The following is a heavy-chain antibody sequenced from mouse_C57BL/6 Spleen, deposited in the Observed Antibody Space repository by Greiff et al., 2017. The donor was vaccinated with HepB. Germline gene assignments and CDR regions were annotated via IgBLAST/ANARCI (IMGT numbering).Heavy chain of an antibody. Sequence: QVQLKESGAELVRPGTSVKVSCKASGYAFTNYLIEWVKQRPGQGLEWIGVINPGSGGTNYNEKFKGKATLTADKSSSTAYMQLSSLTSEDSAVYFCARKGDSSGYDYAMDYWGQGTSVTVSS. CDR3: ARKGDSSGYDYAMDY. CDR2: INPGSGGT. CDR1: GYAFTNYL. D-gene: IGHD3-2*02. V-gene: IGHV1-54*01. J-gene: IGHJ4*01.